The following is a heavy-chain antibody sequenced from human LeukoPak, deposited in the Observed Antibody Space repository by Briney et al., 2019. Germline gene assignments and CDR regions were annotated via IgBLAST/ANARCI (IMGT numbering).Heavy chain of an antibody. Sequence: SQTLSLTCTVSGGSMSSGVYYWSWIRQHPGKGLEWIGYIYYSGSTYYNPSLKSPVTISVDTSKNQFSLKLTSVTAADTAVYYCSRGSAMVTTYRGGNWFDPWGQGTLVTVSS. D-gene: IGHD5-18*01. V-gene: IGHV4-31*01. CDR1: GGSMSSGVYY. J-gene: IGHJ5*02. CDR3: SRGSAMVTTYRGGNWFDP. CDR2: IYYSGST.